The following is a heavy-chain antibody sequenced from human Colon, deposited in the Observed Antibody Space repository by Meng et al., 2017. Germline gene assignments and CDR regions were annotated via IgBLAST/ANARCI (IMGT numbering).Heavy chain of an antibody. V-gene: IGHV1-2*05. CDR3: ARMGAGAAFDF. CDR1: GYTLTTFF. D-gene: IGHD1-26*01. Sequence: QVDLVQSGAEVKTPGSSVKISCEASGYTLTTFFLNWVRQTPDQGFEWLGRINPNSGVTNFAQKFQGRVTMTRDTSISTAYMELASLRSDDTGVYYCARMGAGAAFDFWGQGTLVTVSS. CDR2: INPNSGVT. J-gene: IGHJ4*02.